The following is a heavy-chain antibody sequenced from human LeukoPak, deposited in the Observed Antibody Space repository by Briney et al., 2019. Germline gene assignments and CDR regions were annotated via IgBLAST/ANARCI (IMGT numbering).Heavy chain of an antibody. J-gene: IGHJ4*02. CDR1: GGPISSSSYY. V-gene: IGHV4-39*01. CDR2: IYYSGST. Sequence: PSETLSLTCTVSGGPISSSSYYWGWIRQPPGKGLEWIGSIYYSGSTYYNPSLKSRVTISVDTSKNQFSLKLSSVTAADTAVYYCATQGYSYGDVDYWGQGTLVTVSS. CDR3: ATQGYSYGDVDY. D-gene: IGHD5-18*01.